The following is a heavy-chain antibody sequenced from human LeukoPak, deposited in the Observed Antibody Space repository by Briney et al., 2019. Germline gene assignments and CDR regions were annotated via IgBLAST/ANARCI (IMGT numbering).Heavy chain of an antibody. CDR1: GYTFTSYD. D-gene: IGHD3-9*01. Sequence: ASVKVSCKASGYTFTSYDINWVRQATGQGPEWMGWMNPNSGNTGYAQKFQGRVTMTRNTSISTAYMELSSLRSEDTAVYYCARSPDVLRYFDWPAAFDPWGQGTLVTVSS. CDR2: MNPNSGNT. V-gene: IGHV1-8*01. J-gene: IGHJ5*02. CDR3: ARSPDVLRYFDWPAAFDP.